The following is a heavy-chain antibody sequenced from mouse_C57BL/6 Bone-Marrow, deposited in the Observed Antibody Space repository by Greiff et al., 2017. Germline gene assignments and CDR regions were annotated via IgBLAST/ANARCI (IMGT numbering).Heavy chain of an antibody. J-gene: IGHJ3*01. V-gene: IGHV3-6*01. CDR1: GYSITSGYY. Sequence: EVKLLESGPGLVKPSQSLSLTCSVTGYSITSGYYWNWIRQFPGNKLEWMGYISYDGSNNYNPSLKNRISITRDTSKNQFFLKLNSVTTEDTATYYCARDRDSSGYQFAYWGQGTLVTVSA. CDR2: ISYDGSN. CDR3: ARDRDSSGYQFAY. D-gene: IGHD3-2*02.